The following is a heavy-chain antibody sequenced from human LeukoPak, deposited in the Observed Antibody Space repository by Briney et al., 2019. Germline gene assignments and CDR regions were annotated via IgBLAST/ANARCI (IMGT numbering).Heavy chain of an antibody. J-gene: IGHJ5*02. D-gene: IGHD3/OR15-3a*01. CDR2: ISGSGGST. CDR3: AKLGTGPRTAWFDP. Sequence: PGGSLRLSCAASGFSFSTYVMSWVRQAPGKGLEWVSAISGSGGSTYYADSVKGRFTISRDNSKNTLYLQMNSLRAEDTAVYYCAKLGTGPRTAWFDPWGQGTLVTVSS. V-gene: IGHV3-23*01. CDR1: GFSFSTYV.